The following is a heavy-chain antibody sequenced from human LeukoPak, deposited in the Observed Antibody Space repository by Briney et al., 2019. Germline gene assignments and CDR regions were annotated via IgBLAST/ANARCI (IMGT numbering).Heavy chain of an antibody. CDR2: ISGSGGST. D-gene: IGHD6-13*01. CDR3: ANDPHSSNFVAFDM. Sequence: QPGGSLRLSCAASGFTFSTHAMSWVRQAPGKGLEWVSSISGSGGSTYYADSVKGRFTISRDNSRNTLYLQMNSLRGEDTAVYYCANDPHSSNFVAFDMWGQGAMVTVSS. V-gene: IGHV3-23*01. CDR1: GFTFSTHA. J-gene: IGHJ3*02.